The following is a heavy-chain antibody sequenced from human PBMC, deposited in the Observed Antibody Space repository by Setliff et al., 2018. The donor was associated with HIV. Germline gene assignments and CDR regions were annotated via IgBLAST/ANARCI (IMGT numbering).Heavy chain of an antibody. CDR3: TTDSSWVALAGTDY. CDR2: ISRTGGST. D-gene: IGHD6-19*01. Sequence: PGGSLRLSCAASGFTFSNFAMAWVRQAPGKGLEWVSGISRTGGSTYYAHSVRGRFTISRDNSNNTLYLQMNSLRADDTATYYCTTDSSWVALAGTDYWGQGTLVTVS. J-gene: IGHJ4*02. CDR1: GFTFSNFA. V-gene: IGHV3-23*01.